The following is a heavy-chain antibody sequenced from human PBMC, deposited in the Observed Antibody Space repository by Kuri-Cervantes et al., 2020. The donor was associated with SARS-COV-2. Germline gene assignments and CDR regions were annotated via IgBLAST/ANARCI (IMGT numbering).Heavy chain of an antibody. CDR3: TKIGTYYDILTGVRYFDY. J-gene: IGHJ4*02. V-gene: IGHV1-18*01. D-gene: IGHD3-9*01. Sequence: ASVKVSCKASGYTFTSYAMNWVRQAPGQGLEWMGWISGYNGNTNYAQNFQGRVIMTTDTSTSTAYMELRSLRSDDTAVYYCTKIGTYYDILTGVRYFDYWGQGTLVTVSS. CDR2: ISGYNGNT. CDR1: GYTFTSYA.